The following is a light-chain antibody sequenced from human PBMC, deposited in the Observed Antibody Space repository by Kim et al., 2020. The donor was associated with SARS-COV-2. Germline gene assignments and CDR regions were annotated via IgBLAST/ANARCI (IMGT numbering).Light chain of an antibody. Sequence: QSGSSSSNGTSSDVGGYNYVSWYQQNASKAPKLLIYDVSERPAGVADRYSGSKSGNTASLTISGLQAEDEADYYCCSYAGSYTFYVFGTGTKVTVL. CDR1: SSDVGGYNY. CDR2: DVS. V-gene: IGLV2-11*01. CDR3: CSYAGSYTFYV. J-gene: IGLJ1*01.